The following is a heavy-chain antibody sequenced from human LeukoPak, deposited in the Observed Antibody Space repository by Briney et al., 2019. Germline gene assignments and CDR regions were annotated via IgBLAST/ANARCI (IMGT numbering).Heavy chain of an antibody. Sequence: QTGGSLRLSCAASGFTFSNYAMSWVRQAPGKGLEWVSSMSSSGDSTYYAESVTGRFTISRDTSRNTLYLQMNSLRAEDTAVYYCAKASSGYYWTSWGQGTLVTVSS. CDR1: GFTFSNYA. V-gene: IGHV3-23*01. D-gene: IGHD3-22*01. CDR2: MSSSGDST. J-gene: IGHJ5*02. CDR3: AKASSGYYWTS.